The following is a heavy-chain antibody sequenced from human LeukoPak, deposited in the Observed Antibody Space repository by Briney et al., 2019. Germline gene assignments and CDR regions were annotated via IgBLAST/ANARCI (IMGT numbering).Heavy chain of an antibody. J-gene: IGHJ6*03. CDR3: ARNGYSYGYGYYYYMDV. CDR2: IIPIFGTA. V-gene: IGHV1-69*05. D-gene: IGHD5-18*01. Sequence: SVKVSCKASGGTFSSYAISWVRQAPGQGLEWMGGIIPIFGTANYAQKFQGRVTITTDESTSTAYMELSSLRSEDTAVYYCARNGYSYGYGYYYYMDVWGKGTTVTAS. CDR1: GGTFSSYA.